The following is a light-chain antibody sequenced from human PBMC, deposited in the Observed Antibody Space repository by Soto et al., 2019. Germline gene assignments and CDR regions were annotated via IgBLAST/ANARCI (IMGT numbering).Light chain of an antibody. J-gene: IGKJ1*01. CDR1: ESVTSS. CDR3: QQYNIWTLWT. Sequence: EIRMTQSPATLSVSPGDRATLSCRASESVTSSLAWYQQKPGQPPRLLIYAASTRATDVPARFSGGGSETEFNLTISSLQSEDFAVYFCQQYNIWTLWTFGRGTKWIS. CDR2: AAS. V-gene: IGKV3-15*01.